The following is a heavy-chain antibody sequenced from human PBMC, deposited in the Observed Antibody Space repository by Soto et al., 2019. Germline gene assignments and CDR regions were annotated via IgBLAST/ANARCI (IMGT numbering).Heavy chain of an antibody. D-gene: IGHD4-17*01. V-gene: IGHV2-26*01. CDR3: ARMDGDYNYYGLDV. CDR1: GFSLTNGRMG. Sequence: QVTLKESGPVLVKPTETLTLTCSVSGFSLTNGRMGGSWIRQPPGKALECLAHFFSDAERSYSTSMQSRLNMYTDYSGSQVVLTMPNMAPADTATYFCARMDGDYNYYGLDVWGHGIAVTVSS. J-gene: IGHJ6*02. CDR2: FFSDAER.